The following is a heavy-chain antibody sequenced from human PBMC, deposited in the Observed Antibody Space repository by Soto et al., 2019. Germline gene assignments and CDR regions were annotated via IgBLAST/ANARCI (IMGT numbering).Heavy chain of an antibody. D-gene: IGHD5-18*01. Sequence: SETLSLTCAVYGGSFSGCYWSWIRQPPGKGLEWIGEINHSGSTNYNPSLKSRVTISVDTSKNQFSLKLSSVTAADTAVYYCARGRDTAMVYNWFDPWGQGTLVTVSS. V-gene: IGHV4-34*01. J-gene: IGHJ5*02. CDR1: GGSFSGCY. CDR2: INHSGST. CDR3: ARGRDTAMVYNWFDP.